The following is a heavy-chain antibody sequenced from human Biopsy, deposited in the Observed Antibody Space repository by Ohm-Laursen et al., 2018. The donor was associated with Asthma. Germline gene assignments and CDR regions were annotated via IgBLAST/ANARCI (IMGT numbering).Heavy chain of an antibody. V-gene: IGHV3-23*01. D-gene: IGHD1-26*01. CDR2: VSLNGENT. CDR3: AKDKVGAANSYQYGMDV. CDR1: GFSFSSYA. J-gene: IGHJ6*02. Sequence: LRLSCAASGFSFSSYAMSWVRQAPGQGLEWVSSVSLNGENTYYTDSVKGRFTISRDNPENTLYLQMSSLGAEDTAIYYCAKDKVGAANSYQYGMDVWGQGTTVTVSS.